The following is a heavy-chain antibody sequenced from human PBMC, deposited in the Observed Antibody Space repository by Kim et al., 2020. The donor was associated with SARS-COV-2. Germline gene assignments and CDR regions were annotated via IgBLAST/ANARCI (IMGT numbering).Heavy chain of an antibody. CDR2: INHSGSI. D-gene: IGHD2-2*01. CDR3: TRGLYQLPTPSL. J-gene: IGHJ4*02. Sequence: SETLSLTCAVYGGSFSGYYWSWIRQPPGKGLEWIGEINHSGSINYNPSLKSRVTISVDTSKNQFSVKLSSVTAADTAVYYCTRGLYQLPTPSLWGQGTLVTVSS. CDR1: GGSFSGYY. V-gene: IGHV4-34*01.